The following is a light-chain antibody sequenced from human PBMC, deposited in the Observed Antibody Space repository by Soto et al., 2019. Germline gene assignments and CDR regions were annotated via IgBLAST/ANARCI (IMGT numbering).Light chain of an antibody. V-gene: IGKV3-15*01. J-gene: IGKJ4*01. CDR1: ESVGSN. CDR3: QQYYIWPGC. CDR2: DAS. Sequence: EIVMTQSPASLSVSPGERATLSSRARESVGSNLAWSQQKLGHAPRLLIFDASARATGIPARLSGSESGTEVAHTIGSLQSEDFQVYYCQQYYIWPGCFGGGTNVEIK.